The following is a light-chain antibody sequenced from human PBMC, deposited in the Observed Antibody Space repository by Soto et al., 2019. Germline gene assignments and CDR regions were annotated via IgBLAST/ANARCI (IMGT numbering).Light chain of an antibody. Sequence: DIQMTQSPSSLSASVGDRVTITCRASQGISNYLAWYQQKPGKVPKLLIYAASTLQSGVPSRFSGSGSGTAFTLTISSLQPEDVASYYCQKYSSASTIGGGTKVEI. V-gene: IGKV1-27*01. CDR1: QGISNY. J-gene: IGKJ4*01. CDR2: AAS. CDR3: QKYSSAST.